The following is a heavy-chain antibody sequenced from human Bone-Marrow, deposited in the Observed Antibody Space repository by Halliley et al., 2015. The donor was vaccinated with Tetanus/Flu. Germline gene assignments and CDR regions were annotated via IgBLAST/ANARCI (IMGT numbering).Heavy chain of an antibody. V-gene: IGHV4-59*01. D-gene: IGHD2-15*01. J-gene: IGHJ4*02. CDR3: AREDCSAGSCTLDI. CDR2: VSYRGNP. Sequence: IGDVSYRGNPNYNLSLKSRVSISTDTSNNQLSLKLIAVTAADTAAYFCAREDCSAGSCTLDIWSQGTLVTVSS.